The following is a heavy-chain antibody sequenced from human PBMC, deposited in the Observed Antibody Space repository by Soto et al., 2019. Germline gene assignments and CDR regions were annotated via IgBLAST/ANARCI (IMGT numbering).Heavy chain of an antibody. V-gene: IGHV4-59*12. CDR1: CGAISNYY. D-gene: IGHD6-19*01. Sequence: PSETLSLTCTVCCGAISNYYWTWIRQPPGKGLQWIGYIYYSGTTNYNPSLKSRVTISVDTSKNKFSLKLSSVTAADTAVYYCARYSSGWYYYYYCMDVWGQGTTVTVSS. CDR3: ARYSSGWYYYYYCMDV. J-gene: IGHJ6*02. CDR2: IYYSGTT.